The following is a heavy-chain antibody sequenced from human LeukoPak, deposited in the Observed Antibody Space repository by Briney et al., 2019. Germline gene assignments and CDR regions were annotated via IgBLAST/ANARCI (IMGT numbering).Heavy chain of an antibody. V-gene: IGHV4-38-2*02. CDR2: IYHSGST. D-gene: IGHD3-16*02. J-gene: IGHJ4*02. Sequence: SETLSLTCTVSGYSISSGYYWGWIRQPPGKGLEWIGSIYHSGSTYYNPSLKSRVTISVDTSKNQFSLKLSSVTAADTAVYYCARGSLITFGGVIAPYFDYWGQGTLVTVSS. CDR3: ARGSLITFGGVIAPYFDY. CDR1: GYSISSGYY.